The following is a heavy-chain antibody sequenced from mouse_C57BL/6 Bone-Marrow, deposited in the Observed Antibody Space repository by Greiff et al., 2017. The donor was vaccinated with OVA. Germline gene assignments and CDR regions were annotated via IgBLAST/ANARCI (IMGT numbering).Heavy chain of an antibody. Sequence: QVQLQQPGAELVMPGASVKLSCKASGYTFTSYWMHWVKQRPGQGLEWIGEIDPSDSYTNYNQKFKGKSTLTVDKSSSTAYMQLSSLTSEDSAVYYCARWPHYYGTTYYFDYWGQGTTLTVSS. J-gene: IGHJ2*01. D-gene: IGHD1-1*01. CDR1: GYTFTSYW. V-gene: IGHV1-69*01. CDR3: ARWPHYYGTTYYFDY. CDR2: IDPSDSYT.